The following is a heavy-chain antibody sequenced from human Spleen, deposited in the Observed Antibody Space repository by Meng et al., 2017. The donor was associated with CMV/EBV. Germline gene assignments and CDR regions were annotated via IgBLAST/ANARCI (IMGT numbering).Heavy chain of an antibody. CDR2: MKQDGSEI. Sequence: GESLKISCAVSGFSFSKYWMTWVRQAPGKGLEWVASMKQDGSEIYYEDSVKGRFTISRDNGKNSLYLQMNSLRAEDTAVYYCAKDSALGDIWGQGTMVTVSS. CDR1: GFSFSKYW. CDR3: AKDSALGDI. V-gene: IGHV3-7*01. J-gene: IGHJ3*02.